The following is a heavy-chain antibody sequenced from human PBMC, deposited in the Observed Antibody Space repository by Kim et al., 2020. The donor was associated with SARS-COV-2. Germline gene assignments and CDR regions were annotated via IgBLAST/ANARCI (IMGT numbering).Heavy chain of an antibody. Sequence: SETLSLTCTVSGYSISSGYYWGWIRQPPGKGLEWIGSIYHSGSTYYNPSLKSRVTISVDTSKNQFSLKLSSVTAADTAVYYCARGATLTPSPHDYWGQGTLVTGSS. V-gene: IGHV4-38-2*02. D-gene: IGHD4-17*01. CDR3: ARGATLTPSPHDY. J-gene: IGHJ4*02. CDR1: GYSISSGYY. CDR2: IYHSGST.